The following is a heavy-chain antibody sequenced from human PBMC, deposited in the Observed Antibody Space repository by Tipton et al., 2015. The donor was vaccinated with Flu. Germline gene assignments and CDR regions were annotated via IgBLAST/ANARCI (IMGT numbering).Heavy chain of an antibody. J-gene: IGHJ4*02. CDR3: ATYYYGSGTQSAFDY. Sequence: TLSLTCTVSGYSISSGYYGGWIRQPPGKGLEWIGSIFHGGSTYYNPSLKSRVTISVDTSKNQFSLKLSSVTAADTAVYYCATYYYGSGTQSAFDYWGQGTLVTVSS. V-gene: IGHV4-38-2*02. D-gene: IGHD3-10*01. CDR2: IFHGGST. CDR1: GYSISSGYY.